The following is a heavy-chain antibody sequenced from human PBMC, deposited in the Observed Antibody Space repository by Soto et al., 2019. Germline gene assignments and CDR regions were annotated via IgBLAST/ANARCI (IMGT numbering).Heavy chain of an antibody. V-gene: IGHV3-23*01. J-gene: IGHJ4*02. CDR2: ISGSGGST. CDR3: ATHDRNLSLFDY. Sequence: GGSLSLPCAASGFTFSGYAMSWVRQAPGKGLEWVSAISGSGGSTYYADSVKGRFTISRDNSKNTLYLQMNSLRAEDTAVYYCATHDRNLSLFDYWGQGTLVTVSS. CDR1: GFTFSGYA.